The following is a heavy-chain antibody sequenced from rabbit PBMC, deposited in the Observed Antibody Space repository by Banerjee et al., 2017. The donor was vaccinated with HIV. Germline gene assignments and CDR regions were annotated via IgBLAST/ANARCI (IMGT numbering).Heavy chain of an antibody. D-gene: IGHD4-1*01. J-gene: IGHJ4*01. CDR2: ISIDSGTT. Sequence: QEQLEESGGDLVKPEGSLTLTCTASGFTLSRYWMCWVRQAPGKGLEWIACISIDSGTTYYASWAKGRFTITKTSSTTVTLQMTSLTAADTATYFCARDLAGVIGWNFNLWGQGTLVTVS. CDR3: ARDLAGVIGWNFNL. CDR1: GFTLSRYW. V-gene: IGHV1S45*01.